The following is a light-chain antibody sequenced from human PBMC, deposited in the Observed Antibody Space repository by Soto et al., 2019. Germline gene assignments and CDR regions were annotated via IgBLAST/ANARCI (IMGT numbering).Light chain of an antibody. Sequence: DIQMTQSPSSLSASVGDRVTITCRASQTISTYLNWYQQNPGKAPKLLIYAASNLQNGVPSRFSGSGSVTDFTLTISSLQPEDFATYYCQQSSSIPYTFGQGTKLQIK. CDR1: QTISTY. CDR2: AAS. V-gene: IGKV1-39*01. J-gene: IGKJ2*01. CDR3: QQSSSIPYT.